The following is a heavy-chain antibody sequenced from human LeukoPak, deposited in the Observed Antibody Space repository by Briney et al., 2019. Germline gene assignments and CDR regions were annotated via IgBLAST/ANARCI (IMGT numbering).Heavy chain of an antibody. CDR1: GYTFTSYG. V-gene: IGHV1-18*01. CDR2: ISAYNGNT. J-gene: IGHJ4*02. Sequence: ASVKVSCKASGYTFTSYGISWVRQAPGQGLEWMGWISAYNGNTNYAQKLQGRVTMTPDTSTSTAYMELRSLRSDDTAVYYCAREQYQLLDLPRADYWGQGTLVTVSS. D-gene: IGHD2-2*01. CDR3: AREQYQLLDLPRADY.